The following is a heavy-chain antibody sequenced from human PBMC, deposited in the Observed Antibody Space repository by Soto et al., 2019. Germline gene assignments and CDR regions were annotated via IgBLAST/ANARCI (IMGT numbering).Heavy chain of an antibody. J-gene: IGHJ6*02. V-gene: IGHV4-39*01. CDR2: IYYSGST. CDR3: ARLRAYYYGMDV. D-gene: IGHD2-15*01. CDR1: GGSISSSSYY. Sequence: SETLSLTCTVSGGSISSSSYYWGWIRQPPGKGLEWIGSIYYSGSTYYNPSLKSRVTISVDTSKNQFSLKLSSVTAADTAVYYCARLRAYYYGMDVWGQGTTVTVSS.